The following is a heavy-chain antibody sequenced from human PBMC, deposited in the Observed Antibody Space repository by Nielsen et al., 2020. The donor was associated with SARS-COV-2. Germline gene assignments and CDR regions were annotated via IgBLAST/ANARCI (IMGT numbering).Heavy chain of an antibody. CDR1: GFTFSSYA. CDR2: ISSNGGST. D-gene: IGHD6-13*01. J-gene: IGHJ4*02. V-gene: IGHV3-64D*09. CDR3: VKREQQLAFDY. Sequence: GESLKISCSASGFTFSSYAMHWVRQAPGKGLEYVSAISSNGGSTYYADSVKGRFTISRDNSKNTLYLQMSSLRAEDTAVYYCVKREQQLAFDYWAREPWSPSPQ.